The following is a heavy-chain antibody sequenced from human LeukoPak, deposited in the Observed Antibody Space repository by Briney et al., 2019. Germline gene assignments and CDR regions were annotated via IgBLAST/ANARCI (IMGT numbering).Heavy chain of an antibody. Sequence: GASVKVSCKASGYTFTSYAMHWVRQAPGQRLEWMGWINAGNGNTKYSQKFQGRVTITRDTSASTAYMELSSLRSEDTAVYYCARVSVVRGDIGFDPWGQGTLVTVSS. D-gene: IGHD3-10*01. CDR3: ARVSVVRGDIGFDP. J-gene: IGHJ5*02. CDR1: GYTFTSYA. V-gene: IGHV1-3*01. CDR2: INAGNGNT.